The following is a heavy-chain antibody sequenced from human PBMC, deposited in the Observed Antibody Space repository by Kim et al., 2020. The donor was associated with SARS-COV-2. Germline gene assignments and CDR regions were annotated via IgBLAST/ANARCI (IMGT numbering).Heavy chain of an antibody. CDR3: ATGRNYGDYTAYYFDY. J-gene: IGHJ4*02. D-gene: IGHD4-17*01. Sequence: KFKGRVTMTEETSTDTAYMELRSLRSEDTAVYYCATGRNYGDYTAYYFDYWGQGTLVTVSS. V-gene: IGHV1-24*01.